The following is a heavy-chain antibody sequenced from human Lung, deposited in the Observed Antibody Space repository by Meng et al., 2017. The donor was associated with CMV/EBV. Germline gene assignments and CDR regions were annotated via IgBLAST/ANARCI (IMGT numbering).Heavy chain of an antibody. V-gene: IGHV1-18*01. CDR1: GYTFTSYG. Sequence: SVXVSXXASGYTFTSYGISWVRQAPGQGLEWMGWISAYNGNTNYAQKLQGRVTMTTDTSTSTAYMELRSLRSDDTAVYYCARDGYFDWLVPRLAAARLEAQKNAYYYGMDVWGQGTTVTVSS. D-gene: IGHD3-9*01. CDR2: ISAYNGNT. J-gene: IGHJ6*02. CDR3: ARDGYFDWLVPRLAAARLEAQKNAYYYGMDV.